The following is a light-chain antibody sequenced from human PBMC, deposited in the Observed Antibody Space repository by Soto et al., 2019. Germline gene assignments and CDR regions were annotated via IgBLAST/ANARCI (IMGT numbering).Light chain of an antibody. CDR1: PSVPNY. CDR2: GAF. V-gene: IGKV3-11*01. Sequence: EIVLTQSPATLSLCPVEIATVSCMASPSVPNYLAWYQQKPGQAPRLLIYGAFNRATGIPARFSGSGSGADFTLTISSLEPEDFAVYYCQQRNIWPPVTFGQGTRLEIK. CDR3: QQRNIWPPVT. J-gene: IGKJ5*01.